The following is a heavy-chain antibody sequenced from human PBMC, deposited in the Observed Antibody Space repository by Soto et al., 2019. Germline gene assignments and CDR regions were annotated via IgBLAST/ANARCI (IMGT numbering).Heavy chain of an antibody. Sequence: SETLSLTCTVSGGSISSYYWSWIRQHPGKGLEWIGYIYYSGSTYYNPSLKSRVTISVDTSKNQFSLKLSSVTAADTAVYYCARFSSPNWFDPWGQGTLVTVSS. V-gene: IGHV4-59*06. CDR3: ARFSSPNWFDP. D-gene: IGHD3-3*01. CDR1: GGSISSYY. J-gene: IGHJ5*02. CDR2: IYYSGST.